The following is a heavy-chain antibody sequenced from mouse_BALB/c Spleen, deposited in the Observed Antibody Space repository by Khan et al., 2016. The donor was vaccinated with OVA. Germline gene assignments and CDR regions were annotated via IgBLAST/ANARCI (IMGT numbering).Heavy chain of an antibody. CDR2: ISYSGNT. Sequence: VQLKESGPCLVKPSQSLSLTCTVTGFSIPSDYAWNWIRQFPGNKLEWMGYISYSGNTKYNPSPKSRISITRDTSKNQFFLQLNFVTIEDTATYYCARIQGGDFDYWGQGTTRTVSS. V-gene: IGHV3-2*02. J-gene: IGHJ2*01. D-gene: IGHD3-2*02. CDR1: GFSIPSDYA. CDR3: ARIQGGDFDY.